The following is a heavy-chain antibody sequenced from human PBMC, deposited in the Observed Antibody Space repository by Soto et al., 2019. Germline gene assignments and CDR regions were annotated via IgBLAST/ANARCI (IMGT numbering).Heavy chain of an antibody. CDR3: ARRGYDFWSGYYGAFDI. V-gene: IGHV3-30*03. Sequence: GGSLRLSCAASGFTFSSYGMHWVRQAPGKGLEWVAVISHDGSNKYYADSVKGRFTISVDTSKNQFSLKLSSVTAADTAVYYCARRGYDFWSGYYGAFDIWGQGTMVTVSS. J-gene: IGHJ3*02. CDR1: GFTFSSYG. D-gene: IGHD3-3*01. CDR2: ISHDGSNK.